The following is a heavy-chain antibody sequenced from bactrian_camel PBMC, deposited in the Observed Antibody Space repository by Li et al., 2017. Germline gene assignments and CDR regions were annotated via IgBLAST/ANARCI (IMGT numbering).Heavy chain of an antibody. V-gene: IGHV3S55*01. CDR3: AAHAEGRGVAGGISLFTLFDDGY. Sequence: HVQLVESGGGSVQAGDSLQLSCEVSGDIPNKCGMGWYRQVPGKERELVITLSTEGTTYYADSVKGRATISQDNNKNILYLRMNNLKTNDTAVYYCAAHAEGRGVAGGISLFTLFDDGYWGQGTQVTVS. CDR1: GDIPNKCG. J-gene: IGHJ4*01. D-gene: IGHD1*01. CDR2: LSTEGTT.